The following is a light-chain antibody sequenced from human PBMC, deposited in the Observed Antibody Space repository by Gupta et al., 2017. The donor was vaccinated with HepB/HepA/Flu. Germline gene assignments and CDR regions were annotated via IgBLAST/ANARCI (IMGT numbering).Light chain of an antibody. J-gene: IGKJ4*01. CDR3: MQSVQPPLT. Sequence: DIVMTQTPLSLSVTPGQPASISCKSSQSLLHSSGETYLDWFLQKPGQPPQLLIHEVSKRFSGVPERFSGSGSGTDFTLKINRVETEDVGVYYCMQSVQPPLTFGGGTKVEIK. CDR1: QSLLHSSGETY. CDR2: EVS. V-gene: IGKV2D-29*01.